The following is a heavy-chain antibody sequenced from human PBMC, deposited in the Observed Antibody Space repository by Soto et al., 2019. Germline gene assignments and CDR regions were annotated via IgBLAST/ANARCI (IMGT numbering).Heavy chain of an antibody. D-gene: IGHD6-25*01. CDR3: ATLDLYFNVLTNDYSSGWFDP. V-gene: IGHV1-18*01. J-gene: IGHJ5*02. CDR2: ISAYNGAT. CDR1: GYTFDAYA. Sequence: QGQLVQSGDEVKKPGASVKVSCEAFGYTFDAYAISWVRQAPGQGLEWMGWISAYNGATNYAQMIRGRVTLTTATPTSTAYMEVRTLRSDATAGSYCATLDLYFNVLTNDYSSGWFDPWGQGTLVTVSS.